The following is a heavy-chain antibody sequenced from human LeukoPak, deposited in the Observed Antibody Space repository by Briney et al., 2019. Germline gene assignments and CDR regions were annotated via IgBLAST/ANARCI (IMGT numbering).Heavy chain of an antibody. Sequence: PSETLSLTCTVSGGSISSSSYYWGWIRQPPGKGLEWIGSIYYSGSTYYNPSLKSRVTISVDTSKNQFSLKLSSVTAADTAVYYCARDNWNGQGMDVWGKGTTVTVSS. CDR3: ARDNWNGQGMDV. J-gene: IGHJ6*03. V-gene: IGHV4-39*07. CDR1: GGSISSSSYY. D-gene: IGHD1-20*01. CDR2: IYYSGST.